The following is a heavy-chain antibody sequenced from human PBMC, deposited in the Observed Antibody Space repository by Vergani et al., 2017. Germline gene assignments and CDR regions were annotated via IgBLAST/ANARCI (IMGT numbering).Heavy chain of an antibody. CDR2: ISPNSGGT. J-gene: IGHJ6*02. V-gene: IGHV1-2*02. CDR1: GYTFTGYY. CDR3: AREKMYSSSWYRHYYYGMDV. D-gene: IGHD6-13*01. Sequence: QVQLVQSVTEVEKPGASVKVSCKASGYTFTGYYIHWVRQAPGQALEWMGWISPNSGGTNYAQKFQGRVTITADKSTSTAYMELSSLRSEDTAVYYCAREKMYSSSWYRHYYYGMDVWGQ.